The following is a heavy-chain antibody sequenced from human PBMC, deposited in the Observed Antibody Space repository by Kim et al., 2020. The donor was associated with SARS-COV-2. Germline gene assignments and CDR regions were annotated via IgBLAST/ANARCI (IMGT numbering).Heavy chain of an antibody. Sequence: PSLKSRVTISVDTSKNQFSLKLSSVTAADTAVYYCAREDPYSSSWSLFDYWGQGTLVTVSS. CDR3: AREDPYSSSWSLFDY. D-gene: IGHD6-13*01. J-gene: IGHJ4*02. V-gene: IGHV4-59*01.